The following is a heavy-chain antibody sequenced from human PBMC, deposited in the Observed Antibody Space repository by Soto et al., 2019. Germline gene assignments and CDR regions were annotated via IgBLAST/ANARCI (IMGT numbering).Heavy chain of an antibody. CDR1: GYTFTSYA. CDR3: ARDHGWYIGFDY. J-gene: IGHJ4*02. CDR2: INAGNGNT. Sequence: ASVKVSCKASGYTFTSYAMHWVRQAPGQRLEWMGWINAGNGNTKYSQKFQGRVTITRDTSASTAYMELSSLRSEDTAVYYCARDHGWYIGFDYWGQGTLVTVSS. V-gene: IGHV1-3*01. D-gene: IGHD6-19*01.